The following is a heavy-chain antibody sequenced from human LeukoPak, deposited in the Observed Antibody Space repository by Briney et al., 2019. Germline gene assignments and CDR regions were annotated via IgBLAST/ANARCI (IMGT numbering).Heavy chain of an antibody. Sequence: SQTLSLTCTVSGGSISSGGYYWSWIRQPPGKGLEWIGYIYHSGSTYYNPSLKSRVTISVDRSKNQFSLKLSSVTAADTAVYYCARDIFRETRDYGDYYGMDVWGQGTTVTVSS. V-gene: IGHV4-30-2*01. D-gene: IGHD4-17*01. CDR1: GGSISSGGYY. J-gene: IGHJ6*02. CDR3: ARDIFRETRDYGDYYGMDV. CDR2: IYHSGST.